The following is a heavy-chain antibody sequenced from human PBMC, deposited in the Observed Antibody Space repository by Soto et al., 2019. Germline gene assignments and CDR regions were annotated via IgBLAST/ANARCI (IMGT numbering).Heavy chain of an antibody. CDR2: ISGSGGST. V-gene: IGHV3-23*01. CDR1: GVNFRSYA. CDR3: ARVPSSWRYGDYRGYFDY. J-gene: IGHJ4*02. Sequence: PGGSLRLSCTASGVNFRSYAMSWVRQAPGKGLEWVSAISGSGGSTYYADSVKGRFTISRDNSKNTLYLQMNSLRAEDTALYYCARVPSSWRYGDYRGYFDYWGQGTLVTVSS. D-gene: IGHD4-17*01.